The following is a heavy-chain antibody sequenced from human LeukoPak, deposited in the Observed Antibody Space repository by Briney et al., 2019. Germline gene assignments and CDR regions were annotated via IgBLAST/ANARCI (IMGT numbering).Heavy chain of an antibody. J-gene: IGHJ4*02. V-gene: IGHV4-59*08. CDR1: GGSISSYY. Sequence: KPSETLSLTCTVSGGSISSYYWSWIRQPPGKGLEWIGYTYYSGSTNYNPSLKSRVTISVDMSKNQFSLKLSSVTAADTAVYYCARGFRSGWGVLVTGIDYWGQGTLVTVSS. CDR3: ARGFRSGWGVLVTGIDY. D-gene: IGHD2-8*02. CDR2: TYYSGST.